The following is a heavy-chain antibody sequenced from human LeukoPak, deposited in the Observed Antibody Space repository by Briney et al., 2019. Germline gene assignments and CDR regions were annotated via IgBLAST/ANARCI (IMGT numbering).Heavy chain of an antibody. CDR2: IYYSGST. V-gene: IGHV4-39*07. CDR1: GGSINSSSYY. Sequence: SETLSLTCTVSGGSINSSSYYWGWIRQTPGKGLEWIGSIYYSGSTSYNPSLKSRVTLSVDTSKNQFSLKLSSVTAADTAVYYCARGWRFDPWGQGTLVTVSS. CDR3: ARGWRFDP. J-gene: IGHJ5*02. D-gene: IGHD2-15*01.